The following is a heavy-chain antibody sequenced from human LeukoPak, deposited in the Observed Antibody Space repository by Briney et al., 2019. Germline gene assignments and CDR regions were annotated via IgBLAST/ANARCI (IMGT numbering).Heavy chain of an antibody. Sequence: PSETLSLTCSVSGGSINSYYWSWIRQPPGKGLEWIGYISDSGSINDNPSLKSRVTISVDESKNQFSLKLSSVTAADTAVYYCARLSWPGRGSRFDPWGQGTLVTVSS. CDR2: ISDSGSI. CDR3: ARLSWPGRGSRFDP. CDR1: GGSINSYY. J-gene: IGHJ5*02. V-gene: IGHV4-59*01. D-gene: IGHD2/OR15-2a*01.